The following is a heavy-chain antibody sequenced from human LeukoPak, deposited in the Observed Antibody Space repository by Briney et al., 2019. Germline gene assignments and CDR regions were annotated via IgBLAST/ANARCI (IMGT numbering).Heavy chain of an antibody. V-gene: IGHV4-59*01. CDR1: GGSISSYY. J-gene: IGHJ6*02. CDR3: ARDASYYDFWSGYPRPYGMDV. CDR2: IYYSGGT. D-gene: IGHD3-3*01. Sequence: KPSETLSLTCTVSGGSISSYYWSWIRQPPGKGLEWIGYIYYSGGTNYNPSLKSRVTISVDTSKNQFSLKLSSVTAADTAVYYCARDASYYDFWSGYPRPYGMDVWGQGTTVTVSS.